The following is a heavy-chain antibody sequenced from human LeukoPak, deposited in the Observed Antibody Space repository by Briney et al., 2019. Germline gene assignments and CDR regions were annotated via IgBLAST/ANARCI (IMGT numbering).Heavy chain of an antibody. CDR3: TTEEGADAFDI. V-gene: IGHV3-15*01. CDR1: GFTFSDYS. D-gene: IGHD1-26*01. Sequence: PGGSLRLSCAASGFTFSDYSMNWVRQAPGKGLEWVGRIKSKTDGGTTDYAAPVKGRFTISRDDSKNTLYLQMNSLKTEDTAVYYCTTEEGADAFDIWGQGTMVTVSS. CDR2: IKSKTDGGTT. J-gene: IGHJ3*02.